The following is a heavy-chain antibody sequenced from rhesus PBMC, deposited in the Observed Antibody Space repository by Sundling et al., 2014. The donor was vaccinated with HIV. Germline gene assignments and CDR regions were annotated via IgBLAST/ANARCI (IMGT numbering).Heavy chain of an antibody. V-gene: IGHV4-93*01. CDR3: ARKRLTFWSFIDY. D-gene: IGHD2-15*01. Sequence: QVQLQESGPGLVKPSETLSLTCAVFGGSITRGYWWSWLRQSPGRGLEWIGGIFGRSGNTVYSPSLKRRVSISTDTSKNQFSLKLNSVTAADTAMYFCARKRLTFWSFIDYWGQGVLVTVSS. CDR1: GGSITRGYW. J-gene: IGHJ4*01. CDR2: IFGRSGNT.